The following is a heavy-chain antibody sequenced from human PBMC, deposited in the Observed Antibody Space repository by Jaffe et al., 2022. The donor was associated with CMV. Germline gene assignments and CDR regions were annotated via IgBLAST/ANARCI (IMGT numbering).Heavy chain of an antibody. CDR2: MNPNSGNT. D-gene: IGHD2-2*01. J-gene: IGHJ5*02. CDR1: GYTFTSYD. V-gene: IGHV1-8*01. Sequence: QVQLVQSGAEVKKPGASVKVSCKASGYTFTSYDINWVRQATGQGLEWMGWMNPNSGNTGYAQKFQGRVTMTRNTSISTAYMELSSLRSEDTAVYYCARDIQPTFDLIVVVPAAIGVGFDPWGQGTLVTVSS. CDR3: ARDIQPTFDLIVVVPAAIGVGFDP.